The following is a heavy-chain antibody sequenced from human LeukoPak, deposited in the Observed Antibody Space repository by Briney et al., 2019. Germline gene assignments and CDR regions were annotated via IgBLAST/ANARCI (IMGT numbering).Heavy chain of an antibody. CDR3: AKDRLPLSSAYYYLPFGY. D-gene: IGHD3-22*01. J-gene: IGHJ4*02. CDR2: ISGSGGST. CDR1: RFTFSSYG. V-gene: IGHV3-23*01. Sequence: PGASLRLSCAASRFTFSSYGMSWVRQAPGKGLEWVSGISGSGGSTYYADSVKGRFTISRDNSKNTLYLQMNSLRAEDTAVYYCAKDRLPLSSAYYYLPFGYWGQGTLVTVSS.